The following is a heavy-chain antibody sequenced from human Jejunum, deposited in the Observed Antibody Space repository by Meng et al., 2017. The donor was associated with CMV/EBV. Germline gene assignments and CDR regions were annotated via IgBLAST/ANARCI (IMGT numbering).Heavy chain of an antibody. CDR1: LRTRCVG. CDR3: AQTFNYDCWSGQPTWFDP. D-gene: IGHD3-3*01. V-gene: IGHV2-5*01. CDR2: LYWHDDK. J-gene: IGHJ5*02. Sequence: LRTRCVGVGWIRQPPGKALEWLALLYWHDDKRCSPSLKSRLTIAKDTSKNQVVLTMTNMDPVDTATYYCAQTFNYDCWSGQPTWFDPWGQGTLVTVSS.